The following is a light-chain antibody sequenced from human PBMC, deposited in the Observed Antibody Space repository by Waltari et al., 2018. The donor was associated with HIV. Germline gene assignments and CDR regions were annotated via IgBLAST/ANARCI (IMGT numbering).Light chain of an antibody. V-gene: IGLV3-21*04. CDR1: TIGSKS. Sequence: SYVVTQPPSVSVAPGQTAGITCGGATIGSKSVQWYQQKQGQAPVLVIYYDNARPSGIPERFSGSSPGNTATLTINRVEAGDEADYYCQVWDSNSDHMIFGGGTKLTVL. CDR2: YDN. CDR3: QVWDSNSDHMI. J-gene: IGLJ2*01.